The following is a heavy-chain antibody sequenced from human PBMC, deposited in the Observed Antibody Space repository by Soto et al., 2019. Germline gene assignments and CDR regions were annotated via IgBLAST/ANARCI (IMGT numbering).Heavy chain of an antibody. CDR3: AEDGIRDTVPVSAFLLNRSSDL. CDR2: ISGSGGST. Sequence: KGLEWSPAISGSGGSTYYADSVKGRFTISRDNSKNTLYLQMNSLRAEDTVFFFQAEDGIRDTVPVSAFLLNRSSDL. D-gene: IGHD2-15*01. J-gene: IGHJ2*01. V-gene: IGHV3-23*01.